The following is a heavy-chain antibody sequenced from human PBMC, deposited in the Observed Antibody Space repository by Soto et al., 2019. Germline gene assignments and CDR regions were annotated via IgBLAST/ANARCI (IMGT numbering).Heavy chain of an antibody. CDR2: IYWDDDK. CDR3: AHRTAVACSTPFDY. D-gene: IGHD6-19*01. V-gene: IGHV2-5*02. Sequence: QITLKESGPTLVKPTQTLTLTCTFSGFSLSTSGVGVGWIRQPPGKALEWLALIYWDDDKRYSPSLKSRLTITKDTSKNQVVLTMTSMDPVDTATYYCAHRTAVACSTPFDYWGQGTLVTVSS. J-gene: IGHJ4*02. CDR1: GFSLSTSGVG.